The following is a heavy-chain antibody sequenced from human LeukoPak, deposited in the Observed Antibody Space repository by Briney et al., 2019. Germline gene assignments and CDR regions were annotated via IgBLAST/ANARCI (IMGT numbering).Heavy chain of an antibody. CDR1: GFTVSSNS. CDR2: IYSAGSI. V-gene: IGHV3-53*01. D-gene: IGHD3-9*01. Sequence: GGSLRLSCTVSGFTVSSNSMSWVRQAPGKGLEWVSFIYSAGSIYYSDSVKGRFTISIDNSKNTLYLQMNSLRAEDTAVYYCAKTGGYVTIYYFDYWGQGTLVTASS. J-gene: IGHJ4*02. CDR3: AKTGGYVTIYYFDY.